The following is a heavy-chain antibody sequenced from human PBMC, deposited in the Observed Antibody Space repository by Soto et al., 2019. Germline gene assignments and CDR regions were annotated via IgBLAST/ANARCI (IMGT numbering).Heavy chain of an antibody. CDR1: GFTFSSYG. CDR3: AKVGEFREYYFDY. J-gene: IGHJ4*02. Sequence: GGSLRLSCAASGFTFSSYGMHWVRQAPGKGLEWVAVISYDGSNKYYADSVKGRFTISRDNSKNTLYLQMNSLRAEDTAVYYCAKVGEFREYYFDYWGQGTLVTVSS. D-gene: IGHD3-10*01. CDR2: ISYDGSNK. V-gene: IGHV3-30*18.